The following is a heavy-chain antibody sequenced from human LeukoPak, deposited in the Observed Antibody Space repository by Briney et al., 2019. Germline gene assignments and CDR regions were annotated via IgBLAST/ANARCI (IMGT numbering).Heavy chain of an antibody. CDR1: GFTVSSNY. J-gene: IGHJ4*02. CDR3: ATHWRGR. V-gene: IGHV3-7*03. Sequence: PGGSLRLSCAASGFTVSSNYMSWVRQAPGKGPEWLANIKEDGSRRYYSESVRGRFTISRDNSENSLYLQMNSLRAEDTAVYYCATHWRGRWGQGTLVTVSS. D-gene: IGHD1-1*01. CDR2: IKEDGSRR.